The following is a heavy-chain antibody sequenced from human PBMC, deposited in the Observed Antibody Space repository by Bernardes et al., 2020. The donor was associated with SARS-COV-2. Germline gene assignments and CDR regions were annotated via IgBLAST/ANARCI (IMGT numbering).Heavy chain of an antibody. CDR1: GLSVSSNH. V-gene: IGHV3-66*02. CDR2: IFSGGTT. D-gene: IGHD4-17*01. Sequence: GGSLRLSCAASGLSVSSNHISWVRQSPGKGLEWVSIIFSGGTTSYADSVKGRFTLSRDNAKNTIYLQLNSLRGEDTGVYFCARDDRLRSHYYGM. J-gene: IGHJ6*01. CDR3: ARDDRLRSHYYGM.